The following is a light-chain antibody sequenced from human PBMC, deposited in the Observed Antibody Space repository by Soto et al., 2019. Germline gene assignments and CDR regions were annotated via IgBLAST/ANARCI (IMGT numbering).Light chain of an antibody. V-gene: IGLV2-8*01. Sequence: QSALTQPPSASGSPGQSVTISCTGTSSDVGGYNYVSWYQQHPGKAPKLMIYEVTKRPSGVPDRFSGSKSGNTGSLTVSGLQAEDEADYYCSSYAGNNGGIFGGGTKLTVL. CDR2: EVT. CDR3: SSYAGNNGGI. J-gene: IGLJ2*01. CDR1: SSDVGGYNY.